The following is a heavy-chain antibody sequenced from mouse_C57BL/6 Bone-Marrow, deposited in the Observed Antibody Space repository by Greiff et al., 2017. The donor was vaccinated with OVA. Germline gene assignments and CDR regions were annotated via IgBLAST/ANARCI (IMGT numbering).Heavy chain of an antibody. V-gene: IGHV14-4*01. CDR3: TPFFTTVHYAIDY. CDR2: IDPENGDT. CDR1: GFNIKDDY. J-gene: IGHJ4*01. D-gene: IGHD1-1*01. Sequence: VHVKQSGAELVRPGASVKLSCTASGFNIKDDYMHWVKQRPEQGLEWIGWIDPENGDTEYDSKFQGKATITADTSSNTAYLQLSSLTSEDTSVYYCTPFFTTVHYAIDYWGQGTSVTVSS.